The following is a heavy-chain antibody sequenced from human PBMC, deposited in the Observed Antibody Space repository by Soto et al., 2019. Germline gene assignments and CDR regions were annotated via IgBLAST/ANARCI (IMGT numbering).Heavy chain of an antibody. CDR3: TIGSWSGAVFEI. V-gene: IGHV1-69*02. CDR2: IIPMLGIR. Sequence: QVQLVQSGAEVKKPGSSVKVSCKDSGGTFSTYSMFWVRQAPGQGLEWMGRIIPMLGIRNYAQRFQDRVTIIADKSTATAHMVVSSLRSEDTALYYCTIGSWSGAVFEIWGQGTMVTVSS. J-gene: IGHJ3*02. D-gene: IGHD6-19*01. CDR1: GGTFSTYS.